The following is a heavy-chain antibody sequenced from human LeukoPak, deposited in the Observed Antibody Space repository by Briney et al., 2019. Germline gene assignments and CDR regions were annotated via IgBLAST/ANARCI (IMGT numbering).Heavy chain of an antibody. D-gene: IGHD6-13*01. CDR3: AKDQSSGSSWLYYFDS. J-gene: IGHJ4*02. Sequence: GGSLRLSCAASGFTFSTYAMSWVRQAPGKGLEWVSGISGIGGTKYYADSVKGRFTISRDNSNNTLYLQMNSLRAEDTAVYYCAKDQSSGSSWLYYFDSWGQGTLVTVSS. CDR1: GFTFSTYA. V-gene: IGHV3-23*01. CDR2: ISGIGGTK.